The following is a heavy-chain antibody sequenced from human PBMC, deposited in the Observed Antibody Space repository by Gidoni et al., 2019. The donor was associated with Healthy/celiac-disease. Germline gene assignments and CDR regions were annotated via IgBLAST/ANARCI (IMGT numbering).Heavy chain of an antibody. V-gene: IGHV4-28*01. D-gene: IGHD3-9*01. J-gene: IGHJ5*02. CDR3: ARGAYDILTGIRGNWFDP. CDR1: GYSISSSNW. Sequence: QVQLQESGPGLVKPSDTLSLTCAVSGYSISSSNWWGWIRQPPGKGLEWIGYIYYSGSTYYNPSLKSRVTMSVDTSKNQFSLKLSSVTAVDTAVYYCARGAYDILTGIRGNWFDPWGQGTLVTVSS. CDR2: IYYSGST.